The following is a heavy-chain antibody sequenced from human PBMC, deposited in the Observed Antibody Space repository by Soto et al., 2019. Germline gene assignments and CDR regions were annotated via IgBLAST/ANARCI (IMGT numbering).Heavy chain of an antibody. CDR1: GFSITANGVG. Sequence: QITLKASGPTLVKPTQTLTLTCTVSGFSITANGVGVAWIRQPPVQALPWLALIYWYGDRRYSPSLNSRLSISMDTTKNPVVLRMTTLDPVDTATYYCAHSVYFEDWGPGIRVTVPS. CDR3: AHSVYFED. CDR2: IYWYGDR. V-gene: IGHV2-5*01. J-gene: IGHJ4*02.